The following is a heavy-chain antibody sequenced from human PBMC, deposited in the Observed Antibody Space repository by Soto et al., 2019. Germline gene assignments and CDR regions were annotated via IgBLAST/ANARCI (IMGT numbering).Heavy chain of an antibody. CDR1: GFTFSEFY. CDR3: ARANYDILTGYSDY. D-gene: IGHD3-9*01. Sequence: GGSLRLSCAASGFTFSEFYMTWIRQSPGKGLEWISYISSSGTTIYYADSVRGRFTISRDNAKNSLYLQMNSLRAEDTAVYYCARANYDILTGYSDYWGQGTLVTVSS. J-gene: IGHJ4*02. CDR2: ISSSGTTI. V-gene: IGHV3-11*01.